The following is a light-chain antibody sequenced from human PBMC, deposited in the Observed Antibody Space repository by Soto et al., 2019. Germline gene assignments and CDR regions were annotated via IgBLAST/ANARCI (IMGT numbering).Light chain of an antibody. Sequence: QSVLTQPASVSGSPAQSITVSCTGTSSDVGVYNHVSWYQQHPGKAPKLLIYDVSNRPSGISNRFSGSKSGNTASLTISGLQAEDEADYYCSAYISSSTVVFAGGTKLTVL. CDR2: DVS. CDR3: SAYISSSTVV. V-gene: IGLV2-14*03. CDR1: SSDVGVYNH. J-gene: IGLJ2*01.